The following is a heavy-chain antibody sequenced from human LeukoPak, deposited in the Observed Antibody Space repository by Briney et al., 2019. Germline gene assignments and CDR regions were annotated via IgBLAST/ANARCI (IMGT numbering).Heavy chain of an antibody. D-gene: IGHD3-16*01. J-gene: IGHJ6*03. CDR2: IHHTGST. Sequence: PSETLSLTCAVSGGSVSSGNWWSWVRQPPGKGLEWFGEIHHTGSTNYNPSLKSRVTISVDTSKNQLSLKLTSVTAADTAVYYCARVKDPGGYYYYYYMDVWGKGTTVTVSS. CDR3: ARVKDPGGYYYYYYMDV. CDR1: GGSVSSGNW. V-gene: IGHV4-4*02.